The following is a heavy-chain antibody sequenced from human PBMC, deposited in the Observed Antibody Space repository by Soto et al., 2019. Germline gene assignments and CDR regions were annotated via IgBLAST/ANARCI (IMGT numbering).Heavy chain of an antibody. CDR2: ISYDGSNK. J-gene: IGHJ4*02. V-gene: IGHV3-30*03. D-gene: IGHD5-18*01. CDR1: GFTFSSYV. Sequence: LRLSCAASGFTFSSYVMHWVRQAPGKGLEWVAVISYDGSNKYYADSVKGRFTISRDNSKNTLYLQMNSLRAEDTAVYYCARFGDTAMGNWGQGTLVTVSS. CDR3: ARFGDTAMGN.